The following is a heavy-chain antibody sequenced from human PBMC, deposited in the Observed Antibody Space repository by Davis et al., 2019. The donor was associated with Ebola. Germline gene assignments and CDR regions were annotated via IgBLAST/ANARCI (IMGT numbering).Heavy chain of an antibody. CDR2: IYPGDSHT. CDR3: ASLRRTITGMDDSFDI. V-gene: IGHV5-51*01. CDR1: GYTFPRYR. Sequence: GESLNPPFQASGYTFPRYRIVWVRQMPGKGLEWMGIIYPGDSHTRYSPSFLGQVIFSADKSTKTAFLQWSSLKASDTGIYYCASLRRTITGMDDSFDIWGQGTMVTVSS. J-gene: IGHJ3*02. D-gene: IGHD7-27*01.